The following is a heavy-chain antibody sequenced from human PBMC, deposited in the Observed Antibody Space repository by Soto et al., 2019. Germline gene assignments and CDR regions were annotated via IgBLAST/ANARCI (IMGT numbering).Heavy chain of an antibody. V-gene: IGHV4-59*01. J-gene: IGHJ4*02. CDR2: IYYSGST. Sequence: SETLPLTNTVSGGSISSYYCSWIRQPPGKGLEWIGYIYYSGSTNYNPSLKSRVTISVDTSKNQFSLKLSSLTAADTAVFYCSSTYYYDSSGLSVPFFDYWGQGTLVTVSS. D-gene: IGHD3-22*01. CDR1: GGSISSYY. CDR3: SSTYYYDSSGLSVPFFDY.